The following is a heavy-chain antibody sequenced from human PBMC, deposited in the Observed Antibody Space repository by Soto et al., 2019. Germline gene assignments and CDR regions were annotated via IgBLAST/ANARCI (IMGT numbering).Heavy chain of an antibody. CDR2: IYSGGST. CDR3: ARGKGSSTGGDYYYYYGMDV. J-gene: IGHJ6*02. Sequence: PGGSLRLSCAASGFTISSNYMSWVRQAPGKGLEWVSVIYSGGSTYYADSVKGRFTISRDNSKNTLYLQVNSLRAEDTAVYYCARGKGSSTGGDYYYYYGMDVWGQGTTVTV. CDR1: GFTISSNY. V-gene: IGHV3-53*01. D-gene: IGHD6-6*01.